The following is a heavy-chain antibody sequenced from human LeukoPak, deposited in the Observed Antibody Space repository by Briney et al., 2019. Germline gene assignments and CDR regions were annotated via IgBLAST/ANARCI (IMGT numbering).Heavy chain of an antibody. Sequence: GGSLRLSCAASGFTFNTYTMNWVRQAPGKGLEWVSSISSGTSYIYYADSVKGRFTISRDSAKDSLFLQMNSLRAEDTAVYYCARALHDSSGYYFDYWGQGTLVTVSS. J-gene: IGHJ4*02. CDR3: ARALHDSSGYYFDY. V-gene: IGHV3-21*01. CDR2: ISSGTSYI. CDR1: GFTFNTYT. D-gene: IGHD3-22*01.